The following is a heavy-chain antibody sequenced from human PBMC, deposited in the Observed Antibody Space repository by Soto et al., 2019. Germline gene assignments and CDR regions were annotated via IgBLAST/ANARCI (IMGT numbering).Heavy chain of an antibody. Sequence: ASVKVSCKASGGTFSSYAISWVRQAPGQGLEWMGGIIPIFGTANYAQKFQGRVTITADESTSTAYMELSSPRSDDTAVYYCARLGRSDNWFDPWGQGTLVTVSS. CDR3: ARLGRSDNWFDP. CDR1: GGTFSSYA. J-gene: IGHJ5*02. V-gene: IGHV1-69*13. CDR2: IIPIFGTA. D-gene: IGHD3-10*01.